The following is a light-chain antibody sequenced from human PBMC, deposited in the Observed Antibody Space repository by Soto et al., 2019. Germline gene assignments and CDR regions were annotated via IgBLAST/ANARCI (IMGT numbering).Light chain of an antibody. J-gene: IGLJ3*02. CDR2: EVS. CDR3: TSYVGSNIWV. V-gene: IGLV2-8*01. CDR1: RGTVGAYKY. Sequence: QSALTQPPSASGSPGQPVPTPGTGPRGTVGAYKYVSWYQHYPGKAPKLMIYEVSKRPSGVPDRFSGSKSGNTASLTVSGLQAEDEADYYCTSYVGSNIWVFGGGTKLTVL.